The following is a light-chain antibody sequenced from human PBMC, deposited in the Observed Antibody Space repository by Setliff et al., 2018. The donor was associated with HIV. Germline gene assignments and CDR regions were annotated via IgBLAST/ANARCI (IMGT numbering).Light chain of an antibody. V-gene: IGLV1-51*01. Sequence: VLTQPPSVSAAPGQKVTISCSGSSSNIGNNYVSWYQQFPGTAPKLLIYDNNERPSGIPDRFSGSKSGTSATLGITGLQTGDEADYYCGTWDSSLSAGVFGGGTK. CDR1: SSNIGNNY. J-gene: IGLJ2*01. CDR3: GTWDSSLSAGV. CDR2: DNN.